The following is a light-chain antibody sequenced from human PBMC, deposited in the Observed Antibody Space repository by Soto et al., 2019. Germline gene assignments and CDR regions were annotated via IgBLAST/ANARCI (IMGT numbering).Light chain of an antibody. Sequence: QSALTQPASVSGSPGQSITISCTGTSSDVGGYNYVSWYQQHPGKVPKLMIYDVTNRPSGVSNRFSGSKSGNTASLTISGLQAEDEADYDCSSYTRSSTLVVFGGGTKLTVL. CDR1: SSDVGGYNY. V-gene: IGLV2-14*01. CDR2: DVT. CDR3: SSYTRSSTLVV. J-gene: IGLJ2*01.